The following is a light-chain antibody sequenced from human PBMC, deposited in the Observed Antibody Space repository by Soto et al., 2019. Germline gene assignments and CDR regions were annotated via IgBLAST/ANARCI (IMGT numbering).Light chain of an antibody. J-gene: IGKJ2*01. V-gene: IGKV1-17*03. CDR3: VQHNSHPRT. CDR1: QGISNY. CDR2: AAS. Sequence: DIQMTQSPSAMSASGGDRVTITCLASQGISNYLAWFHQKPGKVPKRLIYAASSVQSGVPSRFSGSRSGTEVTLTIRRLQPEDFATYYWVQHNSHPRTFVQGTKLEIK.